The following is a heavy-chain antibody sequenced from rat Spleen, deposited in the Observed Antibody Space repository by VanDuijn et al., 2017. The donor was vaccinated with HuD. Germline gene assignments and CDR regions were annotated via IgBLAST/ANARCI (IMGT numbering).Heavy chain of an antibody. D-gene: IGHD1-1*01. CDR3: TRGGFYRD. V-gene: IGHV5-31*01. CDR2: ITNTGRST. CDR1: GFTFNNYW. J-gene: IGHJ2*01. Sequence: EVQLVASDGGLVQPGRSLKLSCAASGFTFNNYWMTWIRQAPGKGLEWVASITNTGRSTYYPDSVRGRFAISRDTAENTLYLQMSSLRSEDTATYYCTRGGFYRDWGQGVMVTVSS.